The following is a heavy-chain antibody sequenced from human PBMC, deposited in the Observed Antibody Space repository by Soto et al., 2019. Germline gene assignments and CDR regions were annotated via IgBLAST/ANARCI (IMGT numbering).Heavy chain of an antibody. CDR2: IRSKTYGGTT. CDR1: GFTFGDYA. Sequence: PGGSLRLSCTTSGFTFGDYAMSWFRQAPGKGLEWIGYIRSKTYGGTTEYAASVKGRFTISRDDSKRVAHLQMNSLESEDTAVYYCARRKYLDYWCQGTLVTVSS. CDR3: ARRKYLDY. J-gene: IGHJ4*02. V-gene: IGHV3-49*03.